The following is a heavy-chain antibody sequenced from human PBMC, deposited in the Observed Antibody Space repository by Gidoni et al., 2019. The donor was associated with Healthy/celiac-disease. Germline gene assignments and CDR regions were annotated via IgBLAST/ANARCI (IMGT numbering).Heavy chain of an antibody. V-gene: IGHV4-34*01. CDR2: INHSGST. CDR1: GGSFSGYY. J-gene: IGHJ6*02. CDR3: ARVALGQVYGMDV. Sequence: QVQLQQWGAGLLKPSETLSLTCAVYGGSFSGYYWSWIRQPPGKGLEWIGEINHSGSTNYNPSLKSRVTISVDTSKNQFSLKLSSVTAADTAVYYCARVALGQVYGMDVWGQGTTVTVSS.